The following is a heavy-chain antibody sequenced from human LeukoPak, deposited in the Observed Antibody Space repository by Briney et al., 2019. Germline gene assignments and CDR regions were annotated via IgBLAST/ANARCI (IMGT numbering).Heavy chain of an antibody. Sequence: SETLSLTCAVYGGSFSGYYWSWIRQPPGKGLEWIGEINHSGSTNYNPSLKSRVTISVDTSKNQFSLKVNSVTAADTAVYYCASSRDRSSIAARRFRVADRHFDYWGQGTLVTVSS. J-gene: IGHJ4*02. CDR3: ASSRDRSSIAARRFRVADRHFDY. CDR1: GGSFSGYY. CDR2: INHSGST. V-gene: IGHV4-34*01. D-gene: IGHD6-6*01.